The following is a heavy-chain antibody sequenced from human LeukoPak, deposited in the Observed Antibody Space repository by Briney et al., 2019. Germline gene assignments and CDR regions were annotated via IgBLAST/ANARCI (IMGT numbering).Heavy chain of an antibody. Sequence: PSQTLSLTCTVSGGSIVTGNHYWSWIRQPAGKGLEWIGRIYASGRTNYNPSLKSRVTMSVDTSKNQFSLKVSSVTAADTAVYYCARELRLSSWASGDYYYMDVWGKGTSVTVSS. CDR2: IYASGRT. V-gene: IGHV4-61*02. CDR1: GGSIVTGNHY. J-gene: IGHJ6*03. CDR3: ARELRLSSWASGDYYYMDV. D-gene: IGHD6-13*01.